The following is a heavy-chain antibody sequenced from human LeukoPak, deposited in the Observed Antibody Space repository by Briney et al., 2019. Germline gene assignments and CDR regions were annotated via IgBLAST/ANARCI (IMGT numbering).Heavy chain of an antibody. V-gene: IGHV4-34*01. CDR3: VRLGVVGLDQNWFDP. CDR1: GGSFSGYY. D-gene: IGHD2-2*01. CDR2: INHSGST. J-gene: IGHJ5*02. Sequence: SETLSLTCAVYGGSFSGYYWSWIRQPPGKGLEWIGEINHSGSTYYNPSLKSRVSISVDTSKNQFSLKLSSVTAADTAVYYCVRLGVVGLDQNWFDPWGQGTLVTVSS.